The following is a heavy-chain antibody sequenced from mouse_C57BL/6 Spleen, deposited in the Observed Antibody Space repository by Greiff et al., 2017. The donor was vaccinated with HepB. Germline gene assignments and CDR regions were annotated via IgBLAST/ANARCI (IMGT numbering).Heavy chain of an antibody. CDR2: ILPGSGST. D-gene: IGHD4-1*01. J-gene: IGHJ3*01. CDR3: ARRRDWGRWFAY. Sequence: VQLQQSGAELMKPGASVKLSCKATGYTFTGYWIEWVKQMPGHGLEWIGEILPGSGSTNYHEKFKGKATFTADTSSNTAYMQLSSLTTEDSAIYYCARRRDWGRWFAYWGQGTLVTVSA. V-gene: IGHV1-9*01. CDR1: GYTFTGYW.